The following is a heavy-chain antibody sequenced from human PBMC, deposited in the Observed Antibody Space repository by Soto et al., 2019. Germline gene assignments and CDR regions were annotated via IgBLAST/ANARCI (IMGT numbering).Heavy chain of an antibody. Sequence: QVQLVESGGGVVQPGRSLRLSCAASGFTFSSYGMHWVRQAPGKGLEWVAVISYVGSNKYYADSVKGRFTISRDNSKNTLYLQMNSLRAEDTAVYYCAKLSSDPGWDGYYYYGMDVWGQGTTVTVSS. CDR3: AKLSSDPGWDGYYYYGMDV. J-gene: IGHJ6*02. D-gene: IGHD6-19*01. V-gene: IGHV3-30*18. CDR2: ISYVGSNK. CDR1: GFTFSSYG.